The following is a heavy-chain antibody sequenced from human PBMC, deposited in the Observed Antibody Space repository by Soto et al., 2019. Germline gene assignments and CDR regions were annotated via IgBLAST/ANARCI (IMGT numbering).Heavy chain of an antibody. J-gene: IGHJ4*02. Sequence: ASVKVSCKASGYTFTSYGISWVRQAPGQGLEWMGLINAYDGSTNYAQKLQGRVTMTTDTSTSTAYMELSSLRSEDTAVYYCGRGGGGVIVVVPAAISFDYWGQGTLVTVSS. CDR2: INAYDGST. CDR1: GYTFTSYG. V-gene: IGHV1-18*01. CDR3: GRGGGGVIVVVPAAISFDY. D-gene: IGHD2-2*01.